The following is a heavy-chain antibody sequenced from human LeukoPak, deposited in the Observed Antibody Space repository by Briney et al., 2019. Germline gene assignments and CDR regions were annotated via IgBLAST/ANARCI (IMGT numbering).Heavy chain of an antibody. J-gene: IGHJ5*02. Sequence: SETLSLTCTVSGGSISSYYWSWIRQPAGKGLEWIGRIYTSGSTNYNPSLKSRVTMSVDTSKNQFSLKLSSVTAADTAVYYCARRPSTYYYDSSGYYSPWFDPWGQGTLVTVSS. CDR1: GGSISSYY. CDR2: IYTSGST. V-gene: IGHV4-4*07. CDR3: ARRPSTYYYDSSGYYSPWFDP. D-gene: IGHD3-22*01.